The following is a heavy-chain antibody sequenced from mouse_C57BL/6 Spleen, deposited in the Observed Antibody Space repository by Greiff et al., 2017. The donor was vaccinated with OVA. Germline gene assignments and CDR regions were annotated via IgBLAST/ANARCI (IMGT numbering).Heavy chain of an antibody. V-gene: IGHV5-17*01. CDR2: ISSGSSTI. J-gene: IGHJ2*01. D-gene: IGHD1-1*01. Sequence: EVQRVESGGGLVKPGGSLKLSCAASGFTFSDYGMHWVRQAPEKGLEWVAYISSGSSTIYYADTVKGRFTISRDNAKNTLFLQMTRLRSEDTAMYYCARRDGSSYVGEYYFDYWGQGTTLTVSS. CDR3: ARRDGSSYVGEYYFDY. CDR1: GFTFSDYG.